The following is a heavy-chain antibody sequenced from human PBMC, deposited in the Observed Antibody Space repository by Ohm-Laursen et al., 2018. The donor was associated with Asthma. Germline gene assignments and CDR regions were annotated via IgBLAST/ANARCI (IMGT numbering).Heavy chain of an antibody. D-gene: IGHD3-3*01. CDR3: ARDVMEWYLPAFDF. J-gene: IGHJ4*02. CDR1: GFTFRSYA. Sequence: SLRLSCAAAGFTFRSYAMHWVRQAPGKGLEWVAVGGSYYDGGLKYYADSVNGRFTVSRDDSKNTLYLQMNSLRPDDTAVYYCARDVMEWYLPAFDFWGQGTLVTVSA. V-gene: IGHV3-30-3*01. CDR2: GGSYYDGGLK.